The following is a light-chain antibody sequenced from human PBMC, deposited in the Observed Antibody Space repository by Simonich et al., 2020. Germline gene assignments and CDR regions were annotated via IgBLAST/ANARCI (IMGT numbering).Light chain of an antibody. J-gene: IGKJ2*01. V-gene: IGKV1-NL1*01. CDR1: QGISNS. CDR2: AAS. CDR3: QQYNSYHT. Sequence: DIQMTQSPSSLSASVGDRVTITCRASQGISNSLAWYQQKPGKAPKLLLYAASRLESGVPSRFSGSGSGTDYTLTISSLQPDDFATYYCQQYNSYHTFGQGTKLEIK.